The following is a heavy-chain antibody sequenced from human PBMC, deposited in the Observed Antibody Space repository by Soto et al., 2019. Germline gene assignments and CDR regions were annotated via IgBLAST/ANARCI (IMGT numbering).Heavy chain of an antibody. J-gene: IGHJ4*02. D-gene: IGHD6-13*01. CDR2: ISGSGGST. V-gene: IGHV3-23*01. CDR1: GFTFTSYA. Sequence: GGSLRLSCAASGFTFTSYAMSWVRQAPGKGLEWVSAISGSGGSTYYADSVKGRFTISRDNSKNTLYLQMNSLRAEDTAVYYCAKVIAAAGMVGYWGQGTLVTVSS. CDR3: AKVIAAAGMVGY.